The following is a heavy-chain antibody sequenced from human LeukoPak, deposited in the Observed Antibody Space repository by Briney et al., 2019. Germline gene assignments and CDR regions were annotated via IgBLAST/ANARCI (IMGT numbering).Heavy chain of an antibody. CDR1: GFRFSIYG. CDR2: ISYNGSKI. J-gene: IGHJ4*02. V-gene: IGHV3-30*02. Sequence: PGGALRLSCAARGFRFSIYGMQWVREAPEKGLEWVTDISYNGSKIHYSDSVKGRFIISRDNSKKTLYLQMNSLRAEDTAVYYCAKVASNIYYLDYWGRGALVTVSA. D-gene: IGHD4-11*01. CDR3: AKVASNIYYLDY.